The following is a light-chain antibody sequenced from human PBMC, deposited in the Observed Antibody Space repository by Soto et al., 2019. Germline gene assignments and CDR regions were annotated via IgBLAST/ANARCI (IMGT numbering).Light chain of an antibody. CDR3: AAWDDSLRGVV. CDR2: GNS. CDR1: SSDVGGHNL. Sequence: QSALTQPASVSGSPGQSVTISCTGTSSDVGGHNLVSWYQQHPGKPPKLLIHGNSQRPSGVPDRFSGSKSGTSASLAIIGLRAEDEAHYYCAAWDDSLRGVVFGGGTKLTVL. J-gene: IGLJ2*01. V-gene: IGLV2-14*03.